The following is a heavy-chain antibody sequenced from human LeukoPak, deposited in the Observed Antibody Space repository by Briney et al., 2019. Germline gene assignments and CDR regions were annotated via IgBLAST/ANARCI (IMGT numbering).Heavy chain of an antibody. D-gene: IGHD2-21*01. V-gene: IGHV3-23*01. Sequence: GGSLRLSCVASGFTFSSYWMSWVRQAPGKGLEWVSATSSSDAGTYYADSVRGRFTISRDNSKNTLYLQMNSLRAEDAAVYYCAKAPVTSCRGAYCYPFDYWGQGTLVTVSS. CDR3: AKAPVTSCRGAYCYPFDY. CDR1: GFTFSSYW. CDR2: TSSSDAGT. J-gene: IGHJ4*02.